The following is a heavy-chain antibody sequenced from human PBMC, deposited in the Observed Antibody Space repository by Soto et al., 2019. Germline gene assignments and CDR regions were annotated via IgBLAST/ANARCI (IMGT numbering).Heavy chain of an antibody. CDR1: GFTFSSYG. Sequence: QVQLVESGGGVVQPGRSLRLSCAASGFTFSSYGMHWVRQAPGKGLEWVAVIWYDGSNKYYADSVKGRFTISRDNSKNTLYLQMNSLRAEDTAVYYCARGAETTDANWFDPWGQGTLVTVSS. D-gene: IGHD4-17*01. CDR3: ARGAETTDANWFDP. CDR2: IWYDGSNK. J-gene: IGHJ5*02. V-gene: IGHV3-33*01.